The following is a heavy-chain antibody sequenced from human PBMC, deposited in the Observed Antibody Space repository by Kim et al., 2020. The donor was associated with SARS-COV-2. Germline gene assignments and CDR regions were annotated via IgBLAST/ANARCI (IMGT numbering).Heavy chain of an antibody. J-gene: IGHJ4*02. V-gene: IGHV4-4*02. D-gene: IGHD5-18*01. CDR2: IYHSGST. Sequence: SETLSLTCAVSGGSISSSNWWSWVRQPPGKGLEWIGEIYHSGSTNYNPSLKSRVTISVDKSKNQFSLKLSSVTAADTAVYYCARAGQLWLNRGNYFDYWGQGTLVTVSS. CDR1: GGSISSSNW. CDR3: ARAGQLWLNRGNYFDY.